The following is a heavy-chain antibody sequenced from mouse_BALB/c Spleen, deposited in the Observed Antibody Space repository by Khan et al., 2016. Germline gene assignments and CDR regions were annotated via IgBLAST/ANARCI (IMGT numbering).Heavy chain of an antibody. J-gene: IGHJ1*01. CDR1: GYTFTNYG. V-gene: IGHV9-3-1*01. CDR3: ARYRYYYGSSRYFDG. D-gene: IGHD1-1*01. CDR2: INTYSGES. Sequence: QIQLVQSGPELKKPGKTVKISCKASGYTFTNYGMNWVQQAPGKGLKWMGWINTYSGESTYADDFKGRFAFSLETSANTAYLQINNLKNEDTATYFCARYRYYYGSSRYFDGWGAGPTVTVSS.